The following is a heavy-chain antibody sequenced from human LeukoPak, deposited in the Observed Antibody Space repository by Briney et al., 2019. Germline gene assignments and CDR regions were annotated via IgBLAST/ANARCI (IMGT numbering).Heavy chain of an antibody. J-gene: IGHJ4*02. V-gene: IGHV3-48*03. CDR2: ISSSGSTI. CDR1: GFTFSSHE. CDR3: ARDGYGSGTNYFDY. D-gene: IGHD3-10*01. Sequence: GGSLRLSCAAAGFTFSSHEMNWVRQAPGKGLEWVPYISSSGSTIYYADSVKGRFTISRDNAKNSLYLQMNSLRAEDTAVYYCARDGYGSGTNYFDYWGQGTLVTVSS.